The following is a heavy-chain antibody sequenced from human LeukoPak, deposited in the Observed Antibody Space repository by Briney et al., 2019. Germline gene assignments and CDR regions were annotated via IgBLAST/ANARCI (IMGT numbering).Heavy chain of an antibody. D-gene: IGHD3-9*01. J-gene: IGHJ4*02. V-gene: IGHV3-30*02. Sequence: GGSLRLSCAASGLNFNVYGMHWVRQAPGKGLEWVAFIRYDATNAYYADSVKGRFTISREISKNTLWLQMNSLRAEDTAVYYCARLHYDVLTGPFDYWGQGTLVTVSS. CDR2: IRYDATNA. CDR1: GLNFNVYG. CDR3: ARLHYDVLTGPFDY.